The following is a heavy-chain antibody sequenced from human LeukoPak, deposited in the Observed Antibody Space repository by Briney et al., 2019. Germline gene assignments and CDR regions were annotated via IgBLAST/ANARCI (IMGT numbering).Heavy chain of an antibody. CDR3: GGGGGRGHWFDS. Sequence: SQTLSLTCNVSGGFISSGGYYWSWIRQPPGKGLEWIGYIYYSGSTDSNPSLKSRVSISVDTSKNQFSLKLSSVTAADTAVYYLGGGGGRGHWFDSWGQGILVTVSS. D-gene: IGHD3-16*01. CDR1: GGFISSGGYY. J-gene: IGHJ5*01. CDR2: IYYSGST. V-gene: IGHV4-30-4*03.